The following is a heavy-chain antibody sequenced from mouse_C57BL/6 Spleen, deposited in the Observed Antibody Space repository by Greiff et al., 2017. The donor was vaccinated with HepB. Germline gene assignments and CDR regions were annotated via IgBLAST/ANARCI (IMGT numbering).Heavy chain of an antibody. V-gene: IGHV5-4*01. CDR3: ARDWDYYYGSSYPYYAMDY. D-gene: IGHD1-1*01. J-gene: IGHJ4*01. Sequence: EVHLVESGGGLVKPGGSLKLSCAASGFTFSSYAMSWVRQTPEKRLEWVATISDGGSYTYYPDNVKGRFTISRDNAKNNLYLQMSHLKSEDTAMYYWARDWDYYYGSSYPYYAMDYWGQGTSVTVSS. CDR1: GFTFSSYA. CDR2: ISDGGSYT.